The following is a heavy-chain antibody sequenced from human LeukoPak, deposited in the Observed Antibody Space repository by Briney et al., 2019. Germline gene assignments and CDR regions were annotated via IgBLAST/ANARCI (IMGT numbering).Heavy chain of an antibody. J-gene: IGHJ4*02. CDR2: IYRGGST. Sequence: PGGSLRLSXAASGFTFSSYAMSWVGQAPGKGLEWVSVIYRGGSTYYADSVKGRFTISRDNSKNTLYLQMNSLRAEDTAVYYCARIDYGSGSYYDYWGQGTLVTVSS. CDR3: ARIDYGSGSYYDY. V-gene: IGHV3-23*03. D-gene: IGHD3-10*01. CDR1: GFTFSSYA.